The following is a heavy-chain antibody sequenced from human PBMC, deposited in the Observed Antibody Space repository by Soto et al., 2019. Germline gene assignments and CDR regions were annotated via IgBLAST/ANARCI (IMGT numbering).Heavy chain of an antibody. D-gene: IGHD3-3*01. CDR1: GFTLRSYG. CDR2: TSYDGNNK. CDR3: ARDWGSGFWSGYYWYYYGMDV. Sequence: PGGSLRLSCVVSGFTLRSYGMHWVRQAPGKGLEWVAITSYDGNNKYYADSVKGRFTISRDNSKNTLYLQMNSLRAEDTAVYYCARDWGSGFWSGYYWYYYGMDVWGQGTTVTVSS. J-gene: IGHJ6*02. V-gene: IGHV3-30*03.